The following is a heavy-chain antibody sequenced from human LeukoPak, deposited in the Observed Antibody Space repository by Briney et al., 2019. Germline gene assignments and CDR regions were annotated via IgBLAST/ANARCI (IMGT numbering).Heavy chain of an antibody. CDR1: GFTLSSYS. J-gene: IGHJ5*02. D-gene: IGHD2-15*01. CDR3: AKDGVVAALGDSWLDP. CDR2: ISTSSIYI. Sequence: PGGSLRLSCAASGFTLSSYSMNWVRQAPGKGLEWVSSISTSSIYIYYADSVKGRFTISRDNAKNSLYLQMNSLRPEDTALYYCAKDGVVAALGDSWLDPWGQGTLVTVSS. V-gene: IGHV3-21*04.